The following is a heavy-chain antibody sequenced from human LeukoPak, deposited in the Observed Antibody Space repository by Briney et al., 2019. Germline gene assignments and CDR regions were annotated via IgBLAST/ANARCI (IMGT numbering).Heavy chain of an antibody. CDR3: ARDPPYYYDSSGYFGAFDI. V-gene: IGHV3-30*04. D-gene: IGHD3-22*01. J-gene: IGHJ3*02. Sequence: GRSLRLSCAASGFTFRSYAMHWVRQAPGKGLEWVAVISYDGSNKYYADSVKGRFTISRDNSKNTLYLQMNSLRAEDTAVYYCARDPPYYYDSSGYFGAFDIWGQGRMVTVSS. CDR2: ISYDGSNK. CDR1: GFTFRSYA.